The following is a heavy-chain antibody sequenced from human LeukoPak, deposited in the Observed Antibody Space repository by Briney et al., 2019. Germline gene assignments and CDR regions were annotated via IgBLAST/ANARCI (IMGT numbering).Heavy chain of an antibody. CDR1: GGSITGISYY. CDR2: IYQTGNA. Sequence: PSETLSLTCTVSGGSITGISYYWNWLRRPPGKELEWIGRIYQTGNADYKPSLKSRVTISVDTTNNQFSLRLSSVTAADTAVYYCARGLDYVDVWGKGITVSVSS. J-gene: IGHJ6*03. V-gene: IGHV4-39*02. CDR3: ARGLDYVDV. D-gene: IGHD3-9*01.